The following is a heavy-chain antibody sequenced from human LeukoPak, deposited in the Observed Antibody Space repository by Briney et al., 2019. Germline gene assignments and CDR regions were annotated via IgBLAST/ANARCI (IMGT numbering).Heavy chain of an antibody. J-gene: IGHJ2*01. D-gene: IGHD2/OR15-2a*01. CDR1: GGSISSGSYY. CDR2: IYTSGST. V-gene: IGHV4-61*02. CDR3: AKRPWEEYGDYYYFDL. Sequence: PSQTLSLTYTVSGGSISSGSYYWSWIRQPAGKGLEWIGRIYTSGSTNYNPSLKSRVTISVDTSKNQFSLKLSSVTAADTAVYYCAKRPWEEYGDYYYFDLWGRGTLVTVSS.